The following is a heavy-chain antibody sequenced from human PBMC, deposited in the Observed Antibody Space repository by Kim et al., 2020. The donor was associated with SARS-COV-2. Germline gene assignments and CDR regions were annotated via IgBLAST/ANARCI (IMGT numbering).Heavy chain of an antibody. CDR1: GYTFTSYD. CDR3: ARVRAWSGYEPYDFDY. D-gene: IGHD5-12*01. V-gene: IGHV1-8*01. CDR2: MNPNSANT. J-gene: IGHJ4*02. Sequence: ASVKVSCKASGYTFTSYDINWVRQATGQGLEWMGWMNPNSANTGYAQKFQGRVTMTRNTSISTAYMELSSMRSEDTAVYYCARVRAWSGYEPYDFDYWGQGTLVTVSS.